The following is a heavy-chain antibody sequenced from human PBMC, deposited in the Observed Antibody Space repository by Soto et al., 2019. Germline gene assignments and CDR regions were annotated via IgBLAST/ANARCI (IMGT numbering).Heavy chain of an antibody. CDR1: GGSISSSSYY. CDR2: IYYSGST. Sequence: SETLSLTCTVSGGSISSSSYYWGWIRQPPGKGLEWIGSIYYSGSTNYNPSLKSRVTISVDTSKSQFSLKLSSVTAADTAVYYCARSTTYYYDSSGYFDFWGQGTLVTVSS. J-gene: IGHJ4*02. V-gene: IGHV4-39*07. CDR3: ARSTTYYYDSSGYFDF. D-gene: IGHD3-22*01.